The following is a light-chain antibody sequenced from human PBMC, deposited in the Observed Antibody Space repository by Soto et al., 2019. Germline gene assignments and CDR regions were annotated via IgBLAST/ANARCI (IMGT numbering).Light chain of an antibody. Sequence: EIVMTQSPATLSVSPGEDVTLSCRASQSVPSRIAWYQQKPGQAPSLLIYGASTRATGVPDRFSGSGSGTEFTLTISSLQSEDFTVYSCLQYHNLWAFGQGTKVDIK. V-gene: IGKV3-15*01. CDR1: QSVPSR. CDR3: LQYHNLWA. CDR2: GAS. J-gene: IGKJ1*01.